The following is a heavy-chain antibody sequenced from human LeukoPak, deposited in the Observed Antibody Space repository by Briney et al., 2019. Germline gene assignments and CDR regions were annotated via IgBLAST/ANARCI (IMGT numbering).Heavy chain of an antibody. V-gene: IGHV3-9*01. CDR1: GFTFNSYS. CDR2: ISWNSGSI. D-gene: IGHD1-26*01. Sequence: GGSLRLSCAASGFTFNSYSINWVRQAPGKGLEWVSGISWNSGSIGYADSVKGRFTISRDNAKNSLYLQMNSLRTEDTALYYCAKGAGALYYYYMDVWGKGTAVTISS. CDR3: AKGAGALYYYYMDV. J-gene: IGHJ6*03.